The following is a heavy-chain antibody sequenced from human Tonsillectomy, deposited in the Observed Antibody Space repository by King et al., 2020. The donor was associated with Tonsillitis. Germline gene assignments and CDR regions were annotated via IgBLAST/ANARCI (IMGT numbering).Heavy chain of an antibody. CDR3: ARKGGGYYYDSSGYSLDY. CDR1: GYSFTTYW. J-gene: IGHJ4*02. Sequence: QLVQSGAEVKKPGESLKISCKGSGYSFTTYWIGWVRQMPGKGLEWMGIIYPGDSDTRYSPSFQGQVTISADKSISTAYLQWSSLKASDTAMYYCARKGGGYYYDSSGYSLDYWGQGTLVTVSS. CDR2: IYPGDSDT. D-gene: IGHD3-22*01. V-gene: IGHV5-51*01.